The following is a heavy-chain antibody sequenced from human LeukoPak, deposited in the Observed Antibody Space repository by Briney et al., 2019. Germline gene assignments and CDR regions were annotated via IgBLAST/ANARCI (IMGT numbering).Heavy chain of an antibody. V-gene: IGHV1-8*01. J-gene: IGHJ4*02. CDR2: MNPNSGNT. Sequence: ASVKVSCKVSGYTFTSYDINWVRQATGQGLEWMGWMNPNSGNTGYAQKFQGRVTMTRNTSISTAYMELSSLRSEDTAVYYCARAPIGSRLQTNWGQGTLVTVSS. CDR3: ARAPIGSRLQTN. CDR1: GYTFTSYD. D-gene: IGHD2-15*01.